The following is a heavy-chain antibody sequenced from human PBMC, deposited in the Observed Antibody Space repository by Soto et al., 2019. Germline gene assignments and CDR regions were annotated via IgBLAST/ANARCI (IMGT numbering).Heavy chain of an antibody. CDR3: ARGQELQSLTYWYFDL. CDR2: IWYDGSNK. V-gene: IGHV3-33*01. CDR1: GFTFSSYG. D-gene: IGHD1-7*01. J-gene: IGHJ2*01. Sequence: QVQLVESGGGVVQPGRSLRLSCAASGFTFSSYGMHWVRQAPGKGLEWVAVIWYDGSNKYYADSVKGRFTISRDNSKNTLYLQMNSLSAEDTAVYYCARGQELQSLTYWYFDLWGRGTLVTVSS.